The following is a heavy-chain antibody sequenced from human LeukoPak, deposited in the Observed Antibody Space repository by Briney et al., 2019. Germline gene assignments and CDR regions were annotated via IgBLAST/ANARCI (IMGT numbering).Heavy chain of an antibody. V-gene: IGHV4-34*01. CDR1: GGSFSGYY. J-gene: IGHJ5*02. D-gene: IGHD2-15*01. CDR2: INQSGGT. Sequence: PSETLSLTCAVYGGSFSGYYWSWIRQPPGKGLEWIGEINQSGGTNHNPSLKSRVTISVDTSKNQFSLKPSSVTAADTAVYYCARGPRRNIRVAASGWFDPWGQGTLVTVSS. CDR3: ARGPRRNIRVAASGWFDP.